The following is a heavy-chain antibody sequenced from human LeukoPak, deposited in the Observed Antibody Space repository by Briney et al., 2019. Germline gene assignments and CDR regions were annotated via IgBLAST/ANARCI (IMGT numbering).Heavy chain of an antibody. V-gene: IGHV3-48*01. D-gene: IGHD1-26*01. J-gene: IGHJ4*02. Sequence: GGPLTLFCGASGFTFRSFSMIWVRQSPGKGLEGVSYINPRSSTIYYTDSVKGRFTISRDNDRKSLYLQMNSLRAEDTAVYYCARANSGSYDYWGQGTLVAVSS. CDR3: ARANSGSYDY. CDR1: GFTFRSFS. CDR2: INPRSSTI.